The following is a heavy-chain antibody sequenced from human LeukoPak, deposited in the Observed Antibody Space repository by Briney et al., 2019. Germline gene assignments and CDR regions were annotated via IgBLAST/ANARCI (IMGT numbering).Heavy chain of an antibody. CDR1: GFTFSNYA. CDR3: ARDSGLLPIVTYYFDS. Sequence: KTGGSLRLSCAASGFTFSNYAMHWVRQAPGKGLEWVSSISSSSSYMYYADSMRGWFTISRDSAQNSLYLQMNGLKAEDTAVYYCARDSGLLPIVTYYFDSWGQGTLVTVSS. V-gene: IGHV3-21*01. J-gene: IGHJ4*02. D-gene: IGHD3-22*01. CDR2: ISSSSSYM.